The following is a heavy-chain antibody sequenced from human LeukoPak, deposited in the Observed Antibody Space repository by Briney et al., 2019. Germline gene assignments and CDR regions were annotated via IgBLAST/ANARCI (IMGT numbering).Heavy chain of an antibody. CDR3: ARHGSITMVRGRLRYYYMDV. CDR2: IYSGGST. CDR1: GGSISSSNW. Sequence: ETLSLTCAVSGGSISSSNWWSWVRQAPGKGLEWVSVIYSGGSTYYADSVKGRFTISRDNSKNTLYLQMNSLRAEDTAVYYCARHGSITMVRGRLRYYYMDVWGKGTTVTISS. D-gene: IGHD3-10*01. J-gene: IGHJ6*03. V-gene: IGHV3-53*01.